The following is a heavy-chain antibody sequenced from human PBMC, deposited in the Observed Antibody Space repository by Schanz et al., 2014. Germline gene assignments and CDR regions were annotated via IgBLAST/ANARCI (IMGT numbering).Heavy chain of an antibody. V-gene: IGHV1-69*04. CDR1: GYTFTSDS. Sequence: QVQLVQSGAEVKKPGASVKVSCKASGYTFTSDSMHWVRQAPGQGLEWMGRIIPILGIANYAQNFQGRVTITADKSTSTASMELSSLRSEDTAVYYCARGPSQGYSYGHDIGAYYYGMDVWGQGTTVTVSS. CDR2: IIPILGIA. J-gene: IGHJ6*02. CDR3: ARGPSQGYSYGHDIGAYYYGMDV. D-gene: IGHD5-18*01.